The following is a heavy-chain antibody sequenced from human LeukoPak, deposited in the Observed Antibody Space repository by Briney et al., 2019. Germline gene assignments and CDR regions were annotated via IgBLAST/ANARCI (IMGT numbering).Heavy chain of an antibody. J-gene: IGHJ4*02. CDR2: XXPNSGDT. V-gene: IGHV1-2*02. Sequence: ATLKLSCKASGDTFTGYYMHWVRQPPGQGLEXXXXXXPNSGDTNYAQKFQGRVTMTRNTSISTDYMQLGRLRSDDTAVYYCARGYCSGGSCYFIFDYWGQGTLVTVSS. CDR1: GDTFTGYY. D-gene: IGHD2-15*01. CDR3: ARGYCSGGSCYFIFDY.